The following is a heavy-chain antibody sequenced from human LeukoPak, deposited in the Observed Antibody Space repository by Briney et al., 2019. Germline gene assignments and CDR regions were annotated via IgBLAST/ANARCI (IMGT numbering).Heavy chain of an antibody. D-gene: IGHD3-22*01. Sequence: PSETLSPTCAVYGGSFSGYYWSWIRQSPGKGLEWIGEINHSGSTNYNPSLKSRVTISVDTSKNQFSLKLSSVTAADTAVYYCARPRTSSGYYWGEFDYWGQGTLVTVSS. J-gene: IGHJ4*02. CDR2: INHSGST. CDR3: ARPRTSSGYYWGEFDY. CDR1: GGSFSGYY. V-gene: IGHV4-34*01.